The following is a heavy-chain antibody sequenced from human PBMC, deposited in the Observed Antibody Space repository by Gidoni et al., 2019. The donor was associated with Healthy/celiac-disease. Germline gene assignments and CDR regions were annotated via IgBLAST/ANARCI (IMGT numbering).Heavy chain of an antibody. D-gene: IGHD6-6*01. Sequence: QVQLVQSGAEVKKPGSSVKVSCQASGGTFSSYAISWVRQAPGQGLEWMGGIIPIFGTANYAQKFQGRVTITADESTSTAYMELSSLRSEDTAVYYCARVVESIVYYGMDVWGQGTTVTVSS. V-gene: IGHV1-69*01. J-gene: IGHJ6*02. CDR2: IIPIFGTA. CDR1: GGTFSSYA. CDR3: ARVVESIVYYGMDV.